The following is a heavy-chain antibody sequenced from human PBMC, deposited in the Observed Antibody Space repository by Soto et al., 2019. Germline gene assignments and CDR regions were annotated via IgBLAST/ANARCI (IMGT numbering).Heavy chain of an antibody. CDR2: ISLYSDGT. D-gene: IGHD2-2*01. V-gene: IGHV1-18*01. J-gene: IGHJ5*02. CDR3: ARVVPRPEARFGP. CDR1: GYTFSNYG. Sequence: ASVKVSCKTSGYTFSNYGITWVRQAPGQPLEWLGWISLYSDGTNYAQKFQGRVSMTTDTSTTTAYMELRSLRSDDTAVYYCARVVPRPEARFGPCDQGTQVAVTS.